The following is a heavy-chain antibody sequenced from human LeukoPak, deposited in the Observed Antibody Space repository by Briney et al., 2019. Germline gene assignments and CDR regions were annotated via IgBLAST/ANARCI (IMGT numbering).Heavy chain of an antibody. D-gene: IGHD5-24*01. CDR1: GGSXSGYY. V-gene: IGHV4-34*01. J-gene: IGHJ4*02. Sequence: GTLSLTCAXYGGSXSGYYWSWIRQPPGKGLEGIGEINHSGSTNYNPSLKRRGTISVDTSKNQFSLKLSSVTAADTAVYYCARSPIKGYRLLGYWGQGTLVTVSS. CDR2: INHSGST. CDR3: ARSPIKGYRLLGY.